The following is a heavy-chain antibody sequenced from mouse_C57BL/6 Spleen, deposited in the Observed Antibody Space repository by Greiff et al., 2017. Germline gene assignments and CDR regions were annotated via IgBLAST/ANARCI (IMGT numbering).Heavy chain of an antibody. CDR1: GFTFSSYG. CDR3: ARRGDAAWFAY. CDR2: IISGGSYT. V-gene: IGHV5-6*01. Sequence: EVHLVESGGDLVKPGGSLKLSCAASGFTFSSYGMSWVRQTPDKRLEWVATIISGGSYTSYPDRVKGRFTISRDNAKNTLYLQMSSLQSEDTAMYYCARRGDAAWFAYWGQGTLVTVSA. J-gene: IGHJ3*01.